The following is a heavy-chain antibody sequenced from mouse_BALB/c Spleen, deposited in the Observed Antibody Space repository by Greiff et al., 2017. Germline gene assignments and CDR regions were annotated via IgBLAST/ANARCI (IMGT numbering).Heavy chain of an antibody. CDR2: IRSKSNNYAT. D-gene: IGHD2-14*01. J-gene: IGHJ3*01. Sequence: EVQLVESGGGLVQPKGSLKLSCAASGFTFNTYAMNWVRQAPGKGLEWVARIRSKSNNYATYYADSVKDRFTISRDDSQSMLYLQMNNLKTEDTAMYYCVRHSGKYDDWFAYWGQGTLVTVSA. V-gene: IGHV10-1*02. CDR3: VRHSGKYDDWFAY. CDR1: GFTFNTYA.